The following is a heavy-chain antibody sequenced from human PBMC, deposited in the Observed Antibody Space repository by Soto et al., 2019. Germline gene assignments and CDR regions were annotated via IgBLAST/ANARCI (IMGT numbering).Heavy chain of an antibody. CDR3: ARGVRGHYGKDV. CDR2: INGDGTTT. Sequence: GVLRLSCAASGFTFNNYWIHWVRQAPGKGPMWVSRINGDGTTTNYADSVKGRFAISRDNAKNTVYLQMNSLRAEDTAPYYCARGVRGHYGKDVWGQGTTVTVSS. V-gene: IGHV3-74*01. D-gene: IGHD3-10*01. J-gene: IGHJ6*02. CDR1: GFTFNNYW.